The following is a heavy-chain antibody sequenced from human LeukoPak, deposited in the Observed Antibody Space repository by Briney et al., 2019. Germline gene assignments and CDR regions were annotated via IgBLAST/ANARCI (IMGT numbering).Heavy chain of an antibody. V-gene: IGHV3-23*01. Sequence: GGSLRLSCAASGFTFSSYAMSWVRQAPGKGLEWVSAISGSGGSTYYADSVKGRFTISRDNAKNTLYLQMNSLRAEDSAVYYCASAYYHYYFDYWGQGTLVTVSS. D-gene: IGHD3-22*01. CDR1: GFTFSSYA. CDR2: ISGSGGST. CDR3: ASAYYHYYFDY. J-gene: IGHJ4*02.